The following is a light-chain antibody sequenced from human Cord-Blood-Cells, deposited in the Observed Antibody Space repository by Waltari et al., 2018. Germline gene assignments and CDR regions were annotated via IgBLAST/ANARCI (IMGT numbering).Light chain of an antibody. CDR3: HQRSNWYT. CDR1: QSVTSY. J-gene: IGKJ2*01. CDR2: DAS. Sequence: PGERATLSCRASQSVTSYLAWYQQKPGQAPRLLIYDASNRATGIPARFRGSGSGTDFTLTISSLEPEAFAVYYCHQRSNWYTFGPGTRLEIK. V-gene: IGKV3-11*01.